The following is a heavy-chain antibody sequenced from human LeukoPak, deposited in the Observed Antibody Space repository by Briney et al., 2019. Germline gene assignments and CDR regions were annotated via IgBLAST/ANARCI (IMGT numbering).Heavy chain of an antibody. CDR1: GGSISSSSYY. J-gene: IGHJ3*02. V-gene: IGHV4-39*01. CDR2: IYYSGST. Sequence: SETLSLTCTVSGGSISSSSYYWGWIRQPPGKGLEWIGSIYYSGSTYYNPSLTSRVTISVDTSKTQFSLKLSSVTAADTAVYYCARHKITFGGVIGRLDAFDIWGQGTMVTVSS. CDR3: ARHKITFGGVIGRLDAFDI. D-gene: IGHD3-16*02.